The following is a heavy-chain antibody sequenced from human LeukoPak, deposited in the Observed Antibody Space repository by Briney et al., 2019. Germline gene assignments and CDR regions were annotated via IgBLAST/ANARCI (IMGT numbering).Heavy chain of an antibody. V-gene: IGHV1-18*01. D-gene: IGHD3-10*01. CDR3: ARGGNVLLWFGELLSATFYYYYMDV. CDR1: GYTFTSYG. Sequence: ASVKVSCKASGYTFTSYGISWVRQAPGQGLEWMGWISAYNGNTNYAQKFQGRVTMTRDTSISTAYMELSRLRSNDTAVYYCARGGNVLLWFGELLSATFYYYYMDVWGKGTTVTISS. CDR2: ISAYNGNT. J-gene: IGHJ6*03.